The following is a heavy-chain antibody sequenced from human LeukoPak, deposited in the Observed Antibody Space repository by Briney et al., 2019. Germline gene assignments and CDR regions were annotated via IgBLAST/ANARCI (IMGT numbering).Heavy chain of an antibody. CDR2: ISSSSSYI. V-gene: IGHV3-21*04. CDR3: AKVKQWLVINRGY. Sequence: GGSLRLSCAASGFTFSSYSMNWVRQAPGKGLEWVSSISSSSSYIYYADSVKGRFTISRDNSKNTLYLQMNSLRAEDTAVYYCAKVKQWLVINRGYWGQGTLVTVSS. D-gene: IGHD6-19*01. J-gene: IGHJ4*02. CDR1: GFTFSSYS.